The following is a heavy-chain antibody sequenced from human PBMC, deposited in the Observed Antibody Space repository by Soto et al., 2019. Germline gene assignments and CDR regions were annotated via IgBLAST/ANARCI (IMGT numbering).Heavy chain of an antibody. V-gene: IGHV1-2*04. CDR1: GDRFTDYY. CDR2: INPNSGVT. CDR3: ARESGGATATLDYYYFYMDV. J-gene: IGHJ6*03. D-gene: IGHD1-26*01. Sequence: QVQLVQSGAEVKEPGASVTVSCRASGDRFTDYYMHWVRQAPGQGLEWMGSINPNSGVTKYAQKFQGWVTMTRDTSIRTVYMQLSRLGFDDTAIYYCARESGGATATLDYYYFYMDVWGTGTTVTVSS.